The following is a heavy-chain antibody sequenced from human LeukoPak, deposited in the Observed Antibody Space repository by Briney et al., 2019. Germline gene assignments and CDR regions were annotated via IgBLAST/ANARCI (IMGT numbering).Heavy chain of an antibody. CDR3: AKHSGSYFIYYVDS. V-gene: IGHV3-23*01. D-gene: IGHD1-26*01. CDR1: GFTFSSYA. Sequence: GGSLRLSCAASGFTFSSYAMNWVRQAPGKGLEWVSGMSGSGVSPYYADSVKGRFTMSRDNSANTLYLQMNSLRAEDTALYYCAKHSGSYFIYYVDSWGQGTLATVSS. CDR2: MSGSGVSP. J-gene: IGHJ4*02.